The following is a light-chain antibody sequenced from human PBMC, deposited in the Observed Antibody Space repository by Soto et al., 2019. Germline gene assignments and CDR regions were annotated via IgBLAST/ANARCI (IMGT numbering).Light chain of an antibody. CDR3: GPWDTSLSAVV. Sequence: QSVLTQPPSVSAAPGQKVTISFSGSFSNIGKNYVSWYQRLPGTAPKLLIYDNNERSSGIPDRFSGSKSGTSATLGIAGLQTGDEADYYCGPWDTSLSAVVFGGGTKVTVL. J-gene: IGLJ2*01. CDR2: DNN. CDR1: FSNIGKNY. V-gene: IGLV1-51*01.